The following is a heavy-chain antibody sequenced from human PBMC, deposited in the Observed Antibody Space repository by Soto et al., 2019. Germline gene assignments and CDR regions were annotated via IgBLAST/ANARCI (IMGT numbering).Heavy chain of an antibody. D-gene: IGHD6-13*01. V-gene: IGHV1-3*01. J-gene: IGHJ4*02. CDR2: INAGNGNT. CDR1: GYTLPSYS. CDR3: ARVRAAAGFPFDY. Sequence: GAPVKGSSQGSGYTLPSYSMHLGGPAPGQRLEWMGWINAGNGNTKYSQKFQGRVTITRDTSASTAYMELSSLRSEDTAVYYCARVRAAAGFPFDYWGQGTLVTVSS.